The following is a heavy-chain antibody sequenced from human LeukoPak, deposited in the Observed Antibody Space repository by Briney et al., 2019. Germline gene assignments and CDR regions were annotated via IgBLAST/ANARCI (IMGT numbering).Heavy chain of an antibody. CDR2: IHYSGST. CDR3: ARSTIVVVNAFDI. V-gene: IGHV4-59*12. Sequence: TSETLSLTCSVSGGSISSYYWNWIRQPPGKGLEWIGYIHYSGSTHYNPSLKSRVTISVDTSKNQVSLKLRSVTAADTAVYYCARSTIVVVNAFDIWGQGTMVTVSS. J-gene: IGHJ3*02. D-gene: IGHD3-22*01. CDR1: GGSISSYY.